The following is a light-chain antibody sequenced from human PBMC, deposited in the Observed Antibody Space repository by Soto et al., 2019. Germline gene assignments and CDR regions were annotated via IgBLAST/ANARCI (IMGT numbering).Light chain of an antibody. Sequence: EIVLTQSPGTLSLSPGESATLSCRASQRVASSHIAWYRQKPGQAPWLLIYGASTRATGIPARFSGSGSGTEFTLTISSLQSEDFAVYYCQQYNNWPPDTFGQGTKLEIK. CDR3: QQYNNWPPDT. CDR2: GAS. J-gene: IGKJ2*01. CDR1: QRVASSH. V-gene: IGKV3-15*01.